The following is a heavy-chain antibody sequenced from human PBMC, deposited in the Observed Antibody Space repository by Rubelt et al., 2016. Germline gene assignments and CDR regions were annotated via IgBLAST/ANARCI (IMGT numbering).Heavy chain of an antibody. J-gene: IGHJ4*02. V-gene: IGHV3-7*01. CDR2: IKEDGSEK. CDR1: W. D-gene: IGHD3-3*02. CDR3: ARDGPISGDYYFDY. Sequence: WMSWVRQAPGKGLERVANIKEDGSEKYYVDSVKGRFTISRDNAKNSLYLQMNSLRAEDTAVYYCARDGPISGDYYFDYWGQGTLVTVSS.